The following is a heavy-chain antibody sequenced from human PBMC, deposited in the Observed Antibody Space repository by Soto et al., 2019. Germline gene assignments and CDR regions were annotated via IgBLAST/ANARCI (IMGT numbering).Heavy chain of an antibody. V-gene: IGHV1-3*01. D-gene: IGHD5-18*01. CDR2: MNAGVGNT. J-gene: IGHJ4*02. Sequence: HVELVQSVADVKKPGASVTISCKASGYTFTDYALHWVRQAPGQRLEWMGWMNAGVGNTLYSQKFQGRITITRDTSASPAYMELNSLKSADTAIYYCARDTGYTFGSLNYWGPGTLVTVSS. CDR3: ARDTGYTFGSLNY. CDR1: GYTFTDYA.